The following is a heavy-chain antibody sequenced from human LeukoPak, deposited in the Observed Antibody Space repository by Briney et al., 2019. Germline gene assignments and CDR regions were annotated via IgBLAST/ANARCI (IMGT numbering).Heavy chain of an antibody. V-gene: IGHV3-30*02. Sequence: PGGPLRLSCAASGFTFSSYGMHWVRQAPGKGLEWVAFIRYDGSNKYYADSVKGRFTISRDNSKNTLYLQMNSLRAEDTAVYYCAKDGPPGDSSGYYYYYYYMDVWGKGTTVTISS. J-gene: IGHJ6*03. CDR3: AKDGPPGDSSGYYYYYYYMDV. D-gene: IGHD3-22*01. CDR2: IRYDGSNK. CDR1: GFTFSSYG.